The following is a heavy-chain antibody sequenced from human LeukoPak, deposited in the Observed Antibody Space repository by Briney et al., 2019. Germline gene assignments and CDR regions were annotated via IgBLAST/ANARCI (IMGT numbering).Heavy chain of an antibody. CDR2: IYPGDSDT. CDR1: GYSFTSYW. Sequence: GESLKISCKGSGYSFTSYWIGWVRQMPGKGLEWMGIIYPGDSDTRYSPSFQGQVTISADKSISTAYLQWSSLKASDTAMYYCARHVSPNEYSSSWYMIDPWGQGTLVTVSS. V-gene: IGHV5-51*01. J-gene: IGHJ5*02. CDR3: ARHVSPNEYSSSWYMIDP. D-gene: IGHD6-13*01.